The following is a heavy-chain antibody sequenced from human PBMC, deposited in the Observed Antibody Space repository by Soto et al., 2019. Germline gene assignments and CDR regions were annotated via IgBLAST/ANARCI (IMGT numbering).Heavy chain of an antibody. J-gene: IGHJ4*02. CDR1: GGTFSSYA. D-gene: IGHD2-15*01. CDR2: IIPIFGTA. CDR3: SFAKSIRWYLFDY. V-gene: IGHV1-69*01. Sequence: QVQLVQSGAEVKKPGSSVKVPCKASGGTFSSYAISWVRQAPGQGLEWMGGIIPIFGTANYAQKFQGRVTITADESTSTAYMELSSLRSEDTAVYYCSFAKSIRWYLFDYWGQGTLVTVSS.